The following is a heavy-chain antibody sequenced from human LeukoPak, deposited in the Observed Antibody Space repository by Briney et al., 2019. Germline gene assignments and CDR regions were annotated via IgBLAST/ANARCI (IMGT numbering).Heavy chain of an antibody. Sequence: PGGSLRLSCAASGFMFSDYWMAWVRQAPGKGLEWVSYISISTSSIDYADSVKGRFTISRDNAKNSLYLQMNSLRAEDTAVYYCARSIVAVAGIEGGYYYMDVWVKGTTVTVSS. V-gene: IGHV3-48*01. CDR1: GFMFSDYW. J-gene: IGHJ6*03. CDR2: ISISTSSI. D-gene: IGHD6-19*01. CDR3: ARSIVAVAGIEGGYYYMDV.